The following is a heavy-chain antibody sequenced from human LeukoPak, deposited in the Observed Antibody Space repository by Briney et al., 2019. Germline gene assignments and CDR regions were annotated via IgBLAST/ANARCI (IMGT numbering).Heavy chain of an antibody. CDR1: GGCFSGFY. D-gene: IGHD6-19*01. J-gene: IGHJ4*02. CDR3: AREVAGSEDY. Sequence: PSVTLSFNCSVYGGCFSGFYWSWIRPPPGQGLEWSGEINHSGSTNSNTSLKSRVTISVDTSKNQFSLKLSSVTAADTAVYFGAREVAGSEDYWGQGTLVTVSS. V-gene: IGHV4-34*01. CDR2: INHSGST.